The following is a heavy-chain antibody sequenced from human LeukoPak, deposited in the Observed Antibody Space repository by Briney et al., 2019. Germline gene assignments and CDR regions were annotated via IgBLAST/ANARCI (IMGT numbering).Heavy chain of an antibody. J-gene: IGHJ4*02. CDR1: GGSVYTSDYY. V-gene: IGHV4-39*07. CDR3: ARVFDS. Sequence: SETLSLTCTVSGGSVYTSDYYWGWVRQPPGKGPEWIGDIFYAGKTNYNPSLKSRVSISIDTSKNQFSLKLTSVTAADTAVYYCARVFDSWGQGTLVTVSS. CDR2: IFYAGKT.